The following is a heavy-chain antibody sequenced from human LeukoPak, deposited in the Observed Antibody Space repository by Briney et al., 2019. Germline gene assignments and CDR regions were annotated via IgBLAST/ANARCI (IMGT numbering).Heavy chain of an antibody. V-gene: IGHV4-4*02. Sequence: PSGTLSLTCGVSGGSISTTNWWTWVRQPPGEGLEWIGEVHLSGRTHYNPSLESRVTMSVDMSENHVSLRLTSVTAADTAVYYCAREGGPYRPLDYSGQGTLVTVSS. J-gene: IGHJ4*02. CDR1: GGSISTTNW. CDR3: AREGGPYRPLDY. CDR2: VHLSGRT.